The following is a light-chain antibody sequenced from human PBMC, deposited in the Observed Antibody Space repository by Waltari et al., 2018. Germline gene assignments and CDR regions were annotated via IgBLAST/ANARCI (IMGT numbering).Light chain of an antibody. CDR3: SSYGGNDNLL. Sequence: QSALTQPPSASGSPGQSVTISCTGTSRAVGGYDSVSWYQQHPGKAPKPMIVEVRKRPSGVPDRFSGPKSGNPASLTVSGLQAEDEADYCCSSYGGNDNLLFGGGTKVTVL. CDR2: EVR. J-gene: IGLJ2*01. V-gene: IGLV2-8*01. CDR1: SRAVGGYDS.